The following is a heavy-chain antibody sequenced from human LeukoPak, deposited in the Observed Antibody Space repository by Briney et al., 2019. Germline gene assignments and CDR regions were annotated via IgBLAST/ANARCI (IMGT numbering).Heavy chain of an antibody. CDR2: IYSGGST. Sequence: GGSLRLSCAASGFIVSNNYMNWVRQAPGKGLEWVSVIYSGGSTYYGDSVKGRFTISRDNSKNTVHLQMNDLRPEDTAVYYCARSWDARLSFDYWGQGVLVTVSS. J-gene: IGHJ4*02. V-gene: IGHV3-66*02. CDR1: GFIVSNNY. CDR3: ARSWDARLSFDY. D-gene: IGHD1-26*01.